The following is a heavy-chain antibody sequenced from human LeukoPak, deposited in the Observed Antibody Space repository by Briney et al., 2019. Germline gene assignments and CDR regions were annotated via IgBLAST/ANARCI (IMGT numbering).Heavy chain of an antibody. CDR3: ARWRYYGSGSYYFPAYYYYGMDV. Sequence: ASVKVSCKASGYTFTSYGISWVRQAPGQGLEWMGWISAYNGNTNYAQKLQGRVTMTTDTSTSTAYMELRSLRSDDTAVYYCARWRYYGSGSYYFPAYYYYGMDVWGQGTTVTVS. CDR2: ISAYNGNT. V-gene: IGHV1-18*01. D-gene: IGHD3-10*01. CDR1: GYTFTSYG. J-gene: IGHJ6*02.